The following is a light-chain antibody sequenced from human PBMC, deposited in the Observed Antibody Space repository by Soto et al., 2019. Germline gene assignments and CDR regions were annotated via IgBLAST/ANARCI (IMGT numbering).Light chain of an antibody. J-gene: IGLJ3*02. Sequence: QSALTQPASVSGSPGQSITISCTGTSSDVGGYNYVSWYQQHPGKAPKVMIYEVSYRPSGVSNRFSGSKSGNTASLTISGLQAEDEADYYCSSFTSSSTWVFGGGTQLTVL. V-gene: IGLV2-14*01. CDR2: EVS. CDR3: SSFTSSSTWV. CDR1: SSDVGGYNY.